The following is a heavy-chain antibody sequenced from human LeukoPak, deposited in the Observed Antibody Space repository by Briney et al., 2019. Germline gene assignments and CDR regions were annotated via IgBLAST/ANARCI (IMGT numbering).Heavy chain of an antibody. CDR1: GFTFSNYA. CDR3: ASFLRRFWSGYPNWFDP. J-gene: IGHJ5*02. CDR2: ISGSGDNT. D-gene: IGHD3-3*01. Sequence: GGSLRLSCAASGFTFSNYAMSWVRQAPGKGPEWVSIISGSGDNTHYADSVKGRFTISRDNSKNTMYLQMNSLRAEDTAVYYCASFLRRFWSGYPNWFDPWGQGTLVTVSS. V-gene: IGHV3-23*01.